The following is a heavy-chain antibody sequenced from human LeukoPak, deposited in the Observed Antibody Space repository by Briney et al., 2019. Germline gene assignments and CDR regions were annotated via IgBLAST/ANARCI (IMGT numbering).Heavy chain of an antibody. D-gene: IGHD4-11*01. V-gene: IGHV3-33*06. Sequence: PGGSLRLSCAASGFTFSSYGMHWVRQAPGKGLEWVAVIWYDGSNKYYADSVKGRFTISRDNSKNTLYLQMNSLRAEDTAVYYCAKGSANSYFDYWGQGTLVTVSS. CDR1: GFTFSSYG. J-gene: IGHJ4*02. CDR2: IWYDGSNK. CDR3: AKGSANSYFDY.